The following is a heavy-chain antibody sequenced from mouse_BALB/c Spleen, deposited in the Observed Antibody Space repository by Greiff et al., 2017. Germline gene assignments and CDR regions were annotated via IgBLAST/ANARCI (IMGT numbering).Heavy chain of an antibody. CDR2: ISSGGSYT. V-gene: IGHV5-6-4*01. Sequence: EVQVVESGGGLVKPGGSLKLSCAASGFTFSSYTMSWVRQTPEKRLEWVATISSGGSYTYYPDSVKGRFTISRDNAKNTLYLQMSSLKSEDTAMYYCTREGGYYGYDAQVYFDYWGQGTTLTVSS. J-gene: IGHJ2*01. D-gene: IGHD2-2*01. CDR3: TREGGYYGYDAQVYFDY. CDR1: GFTFSSYT.